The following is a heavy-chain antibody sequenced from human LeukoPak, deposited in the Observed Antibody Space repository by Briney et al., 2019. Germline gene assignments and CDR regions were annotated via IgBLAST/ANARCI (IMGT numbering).Heavy chain of an antibody. CDR3: ARTPVRSIRPYYYGSGSPHDY. CDR1: GYTFTSYG. J-gene: IGHJ4*02. V-gene: IGHV1-18*01. D-gene: IGHD3-10*01. Sequence: ASVKVSCKASGYTFTSYGISWVRQAPGQGLEWMGWISAYNGNTNYAQKLQGRVTMTTDTSTSTAYMELRSLRSDDTAVYYCARTPVRSIRPYYYGSGSPHDYWGQGTLVTVSS. CDR2: ISAYNGNT.